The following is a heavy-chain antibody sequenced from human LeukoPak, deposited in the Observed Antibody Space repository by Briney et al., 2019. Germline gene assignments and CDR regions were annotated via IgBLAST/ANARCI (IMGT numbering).Heavy chain of an antibody. CDR1: GFTFSSYD. V-gene: IGHV3-23*01. Sequence: GTSLTLSCAASGFTFSSYDMSRGRQAPGKGLEWVSSIRGSDRSTYYADSVKGRFTISKDNSKNTLYLQMNSLRADDTAVYYCAKGLAFDYWGQGILVTVSS. CDR3: AKGLAFDY. CDR2: IRGSDRST. J-gene: IGHJ4*02.